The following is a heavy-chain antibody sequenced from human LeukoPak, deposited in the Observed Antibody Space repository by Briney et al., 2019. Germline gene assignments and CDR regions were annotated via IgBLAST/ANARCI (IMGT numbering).Heavy chain of an antibody. CDR1: GYTFTSYG. D-gene: IGHD3-3*01. V-gene: IGHV1-18*01. J-gene: IGHJ6*02. Sequence: ASVKVSCKASGYTFTSYGISWVRQAPGQGLEWMGWISAYNGNTNYAQKLQGRVTITRDTSASTAYMELSSLRSEDTAVYYCARDLRYDFWSYYYGMDVWGQGTTVTVSS. CDR2: ISAYNGNT. CDR3: ARDLRYDFWSYYYGMDV.